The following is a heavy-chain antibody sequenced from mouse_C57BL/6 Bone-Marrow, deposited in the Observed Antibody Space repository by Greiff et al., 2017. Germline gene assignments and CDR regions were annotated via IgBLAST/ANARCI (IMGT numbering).Heavy chain of an antibody. Sequence: EVKLMESGGGLVKPGGSLKLSCAASGFTFSSYAMSWVRQTPEKRLEWVATISDGGSYTYYPDNVKGRFTISRENAKNNLYLQMSHLKSEDTAMYYCARDSANWYYFDYWGQGTTLTVSS. J-gene: IGHJ2*01. CDR2: ISDGGSYT. CDR1: GFTFSSYA. V-gene: IGHV5-4*01. D-gene: IGHD4-1*01. CDR3: ARDSANWYYFDY.